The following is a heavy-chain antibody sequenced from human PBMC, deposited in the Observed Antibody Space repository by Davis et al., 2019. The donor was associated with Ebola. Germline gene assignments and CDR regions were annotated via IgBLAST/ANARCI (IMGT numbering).Heavy chain of an antibody. CDR3: ANTNGAFDF. CDR2: IYHSGST. Sequence: PSETLSLTCAVSGYSISSGYYWGWIRQPPGKGLEWIGSIYHSGSTYYNPSLKSRVTISVDTSKDQFSLKLSSVTAADTAVYYCANTNGAFDFWGPGTMVTVSS. D-gene: IGHD2-8*01. V-gene: IGHV4-38-2*01. J-gene: IGHJ3*01. CDR1: GYSISSGYY.